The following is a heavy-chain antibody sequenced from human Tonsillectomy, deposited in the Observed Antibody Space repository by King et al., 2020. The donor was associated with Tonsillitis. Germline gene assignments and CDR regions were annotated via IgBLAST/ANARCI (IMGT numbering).Heavy chain of an antibody. Sequence: QLVQSGAEVKKPGESLKISCKATGYSLRNYWIAWVRQMPGKGLEWLGLIYPGDSDIRFSPFLQGHVTMSADKSNTTAYLQWSSLKASDSAMYYCATWGVLGKRFDYWGQGTRVTVSS. CDR1: GYSLRNYW. CDR2: IYPGDSDI. V-gene: IGHV5-51*01. CDR3: ATWGVLGKRFDY. J-gene: IGHJ4*02. D-gene: IGHD2-8*02.